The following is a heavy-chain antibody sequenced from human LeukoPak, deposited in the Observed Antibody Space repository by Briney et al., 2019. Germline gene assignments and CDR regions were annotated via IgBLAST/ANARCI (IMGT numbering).Heavy chain of an antibody. V-gene: IGHV4-59*02. J-gene: IGHJ6*04. CDR1: GGSVNNFY. Sequence: SETLSLTRTVSGGSVNNFYWSWIRQPPGGGLEYIGYIYYSGSTNYNPSLKSRVTISVDTSKNQFSLKLNSVTAADTAVYFCARLTRLTLIRGVTGYHSLDVWGKGTKVTVTS. CDR2: IYYSGST. CDR3: ARLTRLTLIRGVTGYHSLDV. D-gene: IGHD3-10*01.